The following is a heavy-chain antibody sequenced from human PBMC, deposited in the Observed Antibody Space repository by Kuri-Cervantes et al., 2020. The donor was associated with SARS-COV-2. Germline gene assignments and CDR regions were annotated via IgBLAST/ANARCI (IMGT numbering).Heavy chain of an antibody. D-gene: IGHD2-15*01. CDR1: GGSISSYY. J-gene: IGHJ4*02. V-gene: IGHV4-59*01. Sequence: SETLSLTCTVSGGSISSYYWSWIRQPPGKGLEWIGYICYSGSTNYNTSLKSRVTISVDTSKNQFSLKLSSVTAADTAVYYCARGGRGYCSGGSCYPDYWGQGTLVTVSS. CDR2: ICYSGST. CDR3: ARGGRGYCSGGSCYPDY.